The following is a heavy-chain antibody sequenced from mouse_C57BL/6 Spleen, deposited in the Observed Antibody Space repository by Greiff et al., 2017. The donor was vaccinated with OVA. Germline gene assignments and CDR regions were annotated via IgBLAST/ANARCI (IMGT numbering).Heavy chain of an antibody. CDR1: GFSLTSYG. Sequence: QVQLQQSGPGLVQPSQSLSITCTVSGFSLTSYGVHWVRQSPGKGLEWLGVIWRGGSTDYNAAVMSRLSITKDNSKSQVFFKMNSLQADDTAIYYCAKSEYYAMDYWGQGTSVTVSS. CDR3: AKSEYYAMDY. J-gene: IGHJ4*01. CDR2: IWRGGST. V-gene: IGHV2-5*01.